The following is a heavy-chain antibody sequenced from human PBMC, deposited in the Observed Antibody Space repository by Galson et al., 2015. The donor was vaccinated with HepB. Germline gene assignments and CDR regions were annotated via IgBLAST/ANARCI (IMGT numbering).Heavy chain of an antibody. J-gene: IGHJ4*02. Sequence: LTCAVSGGSISSSNWWSWVRQPPGKGLEWIGEIYHSGSTNYNPSLKSRVTISVDKSKNQFSLKLSSVTAADTAVYYCARSRRWDYYGSGSPHYYFDYWGQGTLVTVSS. V-gene: IGHV4-4*02. CDR3: ARSRRWDYYGSGSPHYYFDY. CDR2: IYHSGST. CDR1: GGSISSSNW. D-gene: IGHD3-10*01.